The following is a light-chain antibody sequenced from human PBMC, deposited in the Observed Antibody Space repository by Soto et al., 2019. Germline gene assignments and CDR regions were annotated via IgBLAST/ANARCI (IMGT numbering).Light chain of an antibody. V-gene: IGKV3-11*01. Sequence: EIVLTQSPATLSLSPGERATLSCRASQSVSTYLAWYQQKPGQAPRLLIYDSSTRATGIPARFSGSGSGTDFTLTISSLESEDFAVYFCQHRFNWPLTFGGGTKVEIK. CDR2: DSS. CDR1: QSVSTY. J-gene: IGKJ4*01. CDR3: QHRFNWPLT.